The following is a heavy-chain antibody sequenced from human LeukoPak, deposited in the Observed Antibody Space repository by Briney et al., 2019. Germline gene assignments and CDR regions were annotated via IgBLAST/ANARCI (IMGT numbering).Heavy chain of an antibody. V-gene: IGHV3-23*01. D-gene: IGHD3-22*01. CDR3: AKDPTYYYDSSGYSDY. J-gene: IGHJ4*02. Sequence: GGSLRLSCAASGFTFRNYAMNWVRQAPGKGLEWVSSIAATSGSTYYADSVKGRFSISRDNAKNTLYLQMNSLRAEDTAVYYCAKDPTYYYDSSGYSDYWGQGTLVTVSS. CDR1: GFTFRNYA. CDR2: IAATSGST.